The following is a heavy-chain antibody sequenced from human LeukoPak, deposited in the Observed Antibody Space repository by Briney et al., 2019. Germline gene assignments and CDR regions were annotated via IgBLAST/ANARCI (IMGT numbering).Heavy chain of an antibody. CDR3: ANRPGGLPFDY. CDR1: GFTFSSYG. V-gene: IGHV3-23*01. Sequence: GGSLRLSCAASGFTFSSYGMSWVRQAPGKGLEWVSAISGSGGSTYYADSVKGRFTISRDNSKNTLYLQMNSLRAEDTAVYYCANRPGGLPFDYWGQGTLVTVSS. D-gene: IGHD3-16*01. CDR2: ISGSGGST. J-gene: IGHJ4*02.